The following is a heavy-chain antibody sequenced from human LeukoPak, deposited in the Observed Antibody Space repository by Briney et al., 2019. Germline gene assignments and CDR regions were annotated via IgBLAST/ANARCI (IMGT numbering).Heavy chain of an antibody. D-gene: IGHD3-22*01. CDR2: IIPIFGTA. J-gene: IGHJ4*02. V-gene: IGHV1-69*06. CDR1: GGTFSSYA. CDR3: ASYFYYYDSSGYYSFDY. Sequence: SVKVSCKASGGTFSSYAISWVRQAPGQGLAWMGGIIPIFGTANYAQKFQGRVTITADKSTSTAYVELSSLRSEDTAVYYCASYFYYYDSSGYYSFDYWGQGTLVTVSS.